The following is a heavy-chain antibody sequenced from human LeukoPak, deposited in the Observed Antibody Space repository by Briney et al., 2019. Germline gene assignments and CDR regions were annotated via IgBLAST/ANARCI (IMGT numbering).Heavy chain of an antibody. Sequence: ASVKVSCKASGYTFTSYYMHWVRQAPGQGLEWMGIINPSGGSTSYAQKFQGRVTMTRHTSTSTVYMELSSLRSEDTAVYYCARGVLHTGGSGWYGDYFDYWGQGTLVTVSS. CDR3: ARGVLHTGGSGWYGDYFDY. J-gene: IGHJ4*02. D-gene: IGHD6-19*01. CDR1: GYTFTSYY. CDR2: INPSGGST. V-gene: IGHV1-46*01.